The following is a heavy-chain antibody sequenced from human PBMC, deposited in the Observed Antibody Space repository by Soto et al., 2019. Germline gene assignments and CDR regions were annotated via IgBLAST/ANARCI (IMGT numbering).Heavy chain of an antibody. J-gene: IGHJ5*02. CDR3: ARGRSGDWFDP. D-gene: IGHD6-25*01. CDR2: IYYSGST. Sequence: LSLTCTVSGGSISSGGYYWSWIRQHPGKGLEWIGYIYYSGSTYYNPSLKSRVTISVDTSKNQFSLKLSSVTAADTAVYYCARGRSGDWFDPWGQGTLVTVSS. CDR1: GGSISSGGYY. V-gene: IGHV4-31*03.